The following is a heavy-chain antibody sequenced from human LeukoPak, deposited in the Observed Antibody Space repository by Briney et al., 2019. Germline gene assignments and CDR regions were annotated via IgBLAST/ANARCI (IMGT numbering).Heavy chain of an antibody. CDR1: GFTFSSYA. CDR2: ISGSGGST. CDR3: ARLDCSSTSCYTGHSFDY. D-gene: IGHD2-2*02. J-gene: IGHJ4*02. Sequence: GGSLRLSRAASGFTFSSYAMSLVRQAPGKGLKWVSAISGSGGSTYYTDSGKGRFTISRDNSKNTLYLQMNSLRAEDTAVYYCARLDCSSTSCYTGHSFDYWGQGTLVTVSS. V-gene: IGHV3-23*01.